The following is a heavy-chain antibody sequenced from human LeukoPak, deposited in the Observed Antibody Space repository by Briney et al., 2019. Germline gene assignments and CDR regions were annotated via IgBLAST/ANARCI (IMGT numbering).Heavy chain of an antibody. D-gene: IGHD6-13*01. V-gene: IGHV3-74*01. CDR1: GFTFSSHW. CDR3: AKGGHGSSSWLFHY. CDR2: IKSDRSIK. J-gene: IGHJ4*02. Sequence: GGSLRLSCAASGFTFSSHWMHWVRHAPGKGLVWVSRIKSDRSIKYYADSVKGRFTISRDNAKNTLYLQMHSLRAEDTAVYYCAKGGHGSSSWLFHYWCQGTLVTVSS.